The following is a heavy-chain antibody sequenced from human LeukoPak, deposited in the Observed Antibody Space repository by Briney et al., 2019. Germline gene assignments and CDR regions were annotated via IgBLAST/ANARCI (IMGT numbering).Heavy chain of an antibody. V-gene: IGHV2-5*02. CDR1: GFSLSTSGVG. J-gene: IGHJ4*02. Sequence: SGPTLVKPTQTLTLTCTFSGFSLSTSGVGVGWIRQPPGKALEWLALIYWDDDKCYSPSLKSRLTITKDTSKNQVVLTMTNMDPVDTATYYCAHTGLKEMATIYDYFDYWGQGTLVTVSS. CDR3: AHTGLKEMATIYDYFDY. CDR2: IYWDDDK. D-gene: IGHD5-24*01.